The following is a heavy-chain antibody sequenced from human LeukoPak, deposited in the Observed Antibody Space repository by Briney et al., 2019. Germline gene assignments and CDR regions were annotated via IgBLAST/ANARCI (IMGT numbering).Heavy chain of an antibody. CDR2: IQYDGSTT. Sequence: PGGSLRLSCAASGFSFSSYWMHWVRQAPGKGLAWVARIQYDGSTTNYADSVKGRFTISRDNAKKTLYVQMNGLRAEDTAVYYCARALVAGVTLNALDIWGQGTMVTVSS. V-gene: IGHV3-74*01. CDR3: ARALVAGVTLNALDI. CDR1: GFSFSSYW. D-gene: IGHD2-15*01. J-gene: IGHJ3*02.